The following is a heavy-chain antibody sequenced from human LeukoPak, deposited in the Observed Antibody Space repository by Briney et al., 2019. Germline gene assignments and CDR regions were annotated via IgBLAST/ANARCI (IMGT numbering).Heavy chain of an antibody. CDR2: IRSKAYGGTT. Sequence: GRSLRLSCTASGFTFGDYAMSWFRQAPRKGLEWVGFIRSKAYGGTTEYAASVKGRFTISRDDSKSIAYLQMNSLKTEDTAVYYCTRDLLYYDSSGYYSAKDYWGQGTLVTVSS. J-gene: IGHJ4*02. V-gene: IGHV3-49*03. CDR1: GFTFGDYA. CDR3: TRDLLYYDSSGYYSAKDY. D-gene: IGHD3-22*01.